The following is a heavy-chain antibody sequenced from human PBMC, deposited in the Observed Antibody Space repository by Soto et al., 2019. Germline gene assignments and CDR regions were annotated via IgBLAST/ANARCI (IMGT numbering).Heavy chain of an antibody. CDR3: ARHQSGSGNSNFDF. V-gene: IGHV5-10-1*01. CDR1: EYSFRIYW. Sequence: PGESLKISCQAFEYSFRIYWISWVRQKPGGGLEWMGRADPNDSFATYSPSFEGHVSISVDKSTNIVYLQWRSLRASDTATYYCARHQSGSGNSNFDFWGQGTPVTVS. J-gene: IGHJ4*02. CDR2: ADPNDSFA. D-gene: IGHD3-10*01.